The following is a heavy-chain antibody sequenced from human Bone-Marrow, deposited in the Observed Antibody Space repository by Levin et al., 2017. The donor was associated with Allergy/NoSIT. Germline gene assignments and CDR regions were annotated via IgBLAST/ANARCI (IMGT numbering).Heavy chain of an antibody. CDR3: ARVSGGGSFYYYYYMDG. J-gene: IGHJ6*03. V-gene: IGHV3-7*01. D-gene: IGHD2-15*01. Sequence: GESLKISCAASGFTFSSYWMSWVRQAPGKGLEWVANIKQDGSEKYYVDSVKGRFTISRDNAKNSLYLQMNSLRAEDTAVYYCARVSGGGSFYYYYYMDGWGKGTTVTVSS. CDR2: IKQDGSEK. CDR1: GFTFSSYW.